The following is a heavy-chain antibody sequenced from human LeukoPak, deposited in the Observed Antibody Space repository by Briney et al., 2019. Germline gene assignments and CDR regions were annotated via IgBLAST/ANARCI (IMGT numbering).Heavy chain of an antibody. V-gene: IGHV3-48*04. D-gene: IGHD6-13*01. Sequence: GGSLRLSCGASGFTFSSYGMHWVRQAPGKGLEWVSYISSSGSTIYYADSVKGRFTISRDNAKNSLYLQMNSLRAEDTAVYYCAREIKERSSGLDYSSPPHWGQGTLVTVSS. CDR3: AREIKERSSGLDYSSPPH. CDR1: GFTFSSYG. CDR2: ISSSGSTI. J-gene: IGHJ1*01.